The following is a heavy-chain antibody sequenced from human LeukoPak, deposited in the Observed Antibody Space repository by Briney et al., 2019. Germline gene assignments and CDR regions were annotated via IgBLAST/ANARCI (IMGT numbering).Heavy chain of an antibody. CDR2: ISGSGDNT. CDR3: AKGEAPYYYDSSGYFVYFDY. D-gene: IGHD3-22*01. J-gene: IGHJ4*02. CDR1: GFTFSSYA. Sequence: PGGSLRLSCAASGFTFSSYAMSWVRQAPGKGLEWVSGISGSGDNTYYADSVEGRFTISRDNSKNTLHVQMNSLRAEDTAVYYCAKGEAPYYYDSSGYFVYFDYWGQGTLVTVSS. V-gene: IGHV3-23*01.